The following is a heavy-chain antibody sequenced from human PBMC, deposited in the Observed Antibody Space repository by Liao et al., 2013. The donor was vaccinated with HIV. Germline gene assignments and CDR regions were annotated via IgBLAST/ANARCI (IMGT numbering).Heavy chain of an antibody. J-gene: IGHJ3*02. CDR2: IDHSGSS. CDR3: ARGRDAFDI. V-gene: IGHV4-34*01. Sequence: QVQLQQWGAGLLKPSETLSLTCAVYGGSFSDYYWSWIRQSPGKGLEWIGEIDHSGSSNYNPSLKSRVILLPDTSKNQFSLRLSSVTAADTAIYFCARGRDAFDIWGQGTMVTVSS. CDR1: GGSFSDYY.